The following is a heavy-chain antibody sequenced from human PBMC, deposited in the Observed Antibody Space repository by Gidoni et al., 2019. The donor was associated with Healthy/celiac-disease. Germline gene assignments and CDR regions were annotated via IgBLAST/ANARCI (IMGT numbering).Heavy chain of an antibody. J-gene: IGHJ5*02. V-gene: IGHV3-21*01. CDR3: ARDDVGFGEGDWFDP. CDR1: GFTFSRYS. CDR2: ISSSGSTI. Sequence: EVQLVESGGGLVKPGGSLRLSCAASGFTFSRYSMNWVRQAPGKGLEWVSSISSSGSTIDYADSVKGRFTISRDNAKNSLYLQMNSLRAEDTAVYYCARDDVGFGEGDWFDPWGQGTLVTVSS. D-gene: IGHD3-10*01.